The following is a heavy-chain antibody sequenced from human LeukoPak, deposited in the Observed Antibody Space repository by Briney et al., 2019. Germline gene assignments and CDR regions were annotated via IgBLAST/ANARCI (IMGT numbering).Heavy chain of an antibody. CDR1: GGSISSYY. CDR2: IYYSGST. Sequence: TSETLSLTCTVSGGSISSYYWSWIRQPPGKGLEWIGYIYYSGSTNYNPSLKSRVTISVDTSKNQFSLKLSSVTAADTAVYYRARYTGTTLHFDYWGQGTLVTVSS. V-gene: IGHV4-59*01. J-gene: IGHJ4*02. CDR3: ARYTGTTLHFDY. D-gene: IGHD1-7*01.